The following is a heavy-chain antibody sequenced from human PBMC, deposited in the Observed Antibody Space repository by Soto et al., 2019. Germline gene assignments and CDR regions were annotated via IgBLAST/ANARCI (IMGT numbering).Heavy chain of an antibody. CDR2: AHSHNGNT. CDR1: GYIFTSYY. CDR3: AREAIYDTRGYYDS. D-gene: IGHD3-22*01. V-gene: IGHV1-3*01. J-gene: IGHJ4*02. Sequence: QVLLMQSGSEVRKPGASVKVSCKTSGYIFTSYYIHWVRQAPGHRLEWVGRAHSHNGNTEYSESFQGRVTMTRDISASTAYLELPSLTSEDTALSFCAREAIYDTRGYYDSWGQGTLITGSS.